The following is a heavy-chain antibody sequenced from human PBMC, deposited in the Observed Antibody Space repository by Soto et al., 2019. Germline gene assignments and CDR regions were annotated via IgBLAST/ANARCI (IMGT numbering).Heavy chain of an antibody. Sequence: VKVSCKGSGYTFTSYGIAWVRQAPGQGLXWMGWISAHNDNTNYAQKVQGRVTVTRDTSTSTAYMELRNLRSDDTAVYYCARGRYGDYWGQGALVTVSS. CDR3: ARGRYGDY. CDR1: GYTFTSYG. V-gene: IGHV1-18*01. J-gene: IGHJ4*02. D-gene: IGHD1-1*01. CDR2: ISAHNDNT.